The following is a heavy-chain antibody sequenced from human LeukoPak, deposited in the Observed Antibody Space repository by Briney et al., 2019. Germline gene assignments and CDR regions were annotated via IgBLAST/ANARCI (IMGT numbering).Heavy chain of an antibody. CDR1: GGTFSSYA. Sequence: SVKVSCKASGGTFSSYAISWVRQAPGQGLEWMGGIIPIFGTANYAQKFQGRVTITTDESTSTAYMELSSLRSEDTAVYYCARPIAVARDAFDIWGQGTMVTVSS. J-gene: IGHJ3*02. CDR3: ARPIAVARDAFDI. V-gene: IGHV1-69*05. CDR2: IIPIFGTA. D-gene: IGHD6-19*01.